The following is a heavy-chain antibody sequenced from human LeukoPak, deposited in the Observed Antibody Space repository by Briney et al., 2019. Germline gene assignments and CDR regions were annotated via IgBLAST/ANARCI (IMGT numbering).Heavy chain of an antibody. V-gene: IGHV4-30-2*01. CDR3: ARRSKGYYSDY. J-gene: IGHJ4*02. CDR1: GGSISSGGYS. Sequence: SQTLSLTCAVSGGSISSGGYSWSWIRQPPGKGLEWIGYIYHSGSTYYNPSLKSRVTISVDRSKNQFSLKLSSVTAADTAVYYCARRSKGYYSDYWGQGTLVTVSS. CDR2: IYHSGST.